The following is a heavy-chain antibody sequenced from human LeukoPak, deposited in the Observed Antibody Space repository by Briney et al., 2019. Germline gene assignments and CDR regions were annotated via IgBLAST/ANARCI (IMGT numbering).Heavy chain of an antibody. CDR2: INPNNGGT. CDR1: GYTFTGYY. Sequence: ASVKVSCKASGYTFTGYYIHWVRQAPGQGLEWMGRINPNNGGTNYAQKFQGRVTMTRDMSMSTAYMELSRLRSVDTAVYYCAGEDDSSGYRPFDIWGQGTMVTVPS. CDR3: AGEDDSSGYRPFDI. J-gene: IGHJ3*02. V-gene: IGHV1-2*06. D-gene: IGHD3-22*01.